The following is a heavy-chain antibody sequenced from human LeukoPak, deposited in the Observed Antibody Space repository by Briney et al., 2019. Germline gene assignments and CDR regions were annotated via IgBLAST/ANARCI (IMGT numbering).Heavy chain of an antibody. CDR1: GGSISSSSYY. Sequence: PSETLSLTCTVSGGSISSSSYYWGWIRQPPGKGLEWIGSIYYSGSTYYNPSLKSRVTISVDTSKNQFSLKLSSVTAADTAVYYCARAHIVLMVYAIWSWFDPWGQGTLVTVSS. D-gene: IGHD2-8*01. V-gene: IGHV4-39*07. J-gene: IGHJ5*02. CDR3: ARAHIVLMVYAIWSWFDP. CDR2: IYYSGST.